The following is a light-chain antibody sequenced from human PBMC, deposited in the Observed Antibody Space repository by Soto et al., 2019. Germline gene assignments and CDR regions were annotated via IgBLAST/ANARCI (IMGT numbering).Light chain of an antibody. J-gene: IGLJ1*01. CDR2: DVS. CDR1: SSDVGGYNN. Sequence: QSALTQPASVSGSPGQAITISCTGTSSDVGGYNNVCWYQQHPGKAPKLIIYDVSNRPSGVFNRFSGSKSGNTASLTISGHQAEDEADYYCSSFTSSTTYVFGTGTKLTVL. V-gene: IGLV2-14*01. CDR3: SSFTSSTTYV.